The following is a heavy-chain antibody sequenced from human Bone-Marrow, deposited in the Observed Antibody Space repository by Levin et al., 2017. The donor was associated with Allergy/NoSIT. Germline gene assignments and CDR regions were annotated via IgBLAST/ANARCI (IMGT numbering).Heavy chain of an antibody. CDR3: ARVLIYSSGWLRKRTLFDP. J-gene: IGHJ5*02. D-gene: IGHD6-19*01. CDR1: GFTFSSYW. Sequence: SCAASGFTFSSYWMSWVRQAPGKGLEWVANIKQDGSEKYYVDSVKGRFTISRDNAKNSLYLQMNSLRAEDTAVYYCARVLIYSSGWLRKRTLFDPWGQGTLVTVSS. V-gene: IGHV3-7*01. CDR2: IKQDGSEK.